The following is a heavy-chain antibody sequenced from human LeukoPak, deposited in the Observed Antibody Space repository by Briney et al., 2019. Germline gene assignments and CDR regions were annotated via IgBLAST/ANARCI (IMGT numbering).Heavy chain of an antibody. CDR1: GFTFSSYG. D-gene: IGHD6-13*01. Sequence: GGSLRLSCAASGFTFSSYGMHWVRQAPGKGLEWVSSISSSSSYIYYADSVKGRFTISRDNAKNSLYLQMNSLRAEDTAVYYCARVIAAAGPDYWGQGTLVTVSS. CDR3: ARVIAAAGPDY. CDR2: ISSSSSYI. V-gene: IGHV3-21*01. J-gene: IGHJ4*02.